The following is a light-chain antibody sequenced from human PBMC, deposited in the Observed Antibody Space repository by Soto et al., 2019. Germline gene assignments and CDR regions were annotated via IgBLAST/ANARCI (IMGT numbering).Light chain of an antibody. Sequence: IVLTQSPATLSVSPGERANLSCRASENINTYLAWYQQKPGQAPKLLIYDASNRATGIPARFSASGSGTDFTLTISSLEPEDFAVYYCQHRNNWPLTFGGGTKVEIK. CDR3: QHRNNWPLT. V-gene: IGKV3-11*01. CDR1: ENINTY. CDR2: DAS. J-gene: IGKJ4*01.